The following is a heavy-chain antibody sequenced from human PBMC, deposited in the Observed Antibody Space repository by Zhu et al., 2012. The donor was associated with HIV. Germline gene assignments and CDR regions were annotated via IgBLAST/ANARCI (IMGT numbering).Heavy chain of an antibody. D-gene: IGHD6-19*01. CDR2: IYSSGST. Sequence: QVQLQESGPGLVKPSETLSLTCSVSRVSFSSYYWNWIRQSAGKGLEWIGRIYSSGSTNYNPFLKSRVTMSVDTSKNQFSLKLSSVTAADTAEYYCARELGAVTGRVYYYGMDVWGQGTTVTVSS. V-gene: IGHV4-4*07. CDR1: RVSFSSYY. J-gene: IGHJ6*02. CDR3: ARELGAVTGRVYYYGMDV.